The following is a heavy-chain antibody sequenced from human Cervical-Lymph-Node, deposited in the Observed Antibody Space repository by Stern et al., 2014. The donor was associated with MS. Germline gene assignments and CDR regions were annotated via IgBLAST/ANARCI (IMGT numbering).Heavy chain of an antibody. V-gene: IGHV3-23*04. CDR2: ISGSGGST. D-gene: IGHD6-13*01. J-gene: IGHJ4*02. Sequence: EVQLVESGGGLVQPGGSLRLSCAVSGFTFSSYAVGWVRQAPGKGLEWVSGISGSGGSTYYADSVKGRFPISRDNSKNTLYLQMNSLRAEDTAVYYCAKATSVAAAGTWFDYWGQGTLVTVSS. CDR1: GFTFSSYA. CDR3: AKATSVAAAGTWFDY.